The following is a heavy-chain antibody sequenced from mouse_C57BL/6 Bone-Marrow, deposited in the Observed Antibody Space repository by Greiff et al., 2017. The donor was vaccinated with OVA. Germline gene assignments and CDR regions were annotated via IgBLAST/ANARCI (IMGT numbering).Heavy chain of an antibody. CDR1: GFTFSDYY. V-gene: IGHV5-12*01. CDR3: ARGGWLLPYFDY. Sequence: EVNVVESGGGLVQPGGSLKLSCAASGFTFSDYYMYWVRQTPEKRLEWVAYISNGGGSTYYPDTVKGRFTISRDNAKNTLYLQMSRLKSEDTAMYYCARGGWLLPYFDYWGQGTTLTVSS. CDR2: ISNGGGST. J-gene: IGHJ2*01. D-gene: IGHD2-3*01.